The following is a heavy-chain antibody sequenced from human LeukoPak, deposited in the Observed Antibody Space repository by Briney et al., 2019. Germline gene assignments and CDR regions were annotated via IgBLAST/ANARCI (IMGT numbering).Heavy chain of an antibody. D-gene: IGHD1-26*01. CDR2: INEGANVK. CDR1: GFTFSAYW. J-gene: IGHJ5*02. V-gene: IGHV3-7*01. CDR3: AREGSPLGFDP. Sequence: GGSLRLSCAASGFTFSAYWMTWVRQAPGKGLEWLANINEGANVKFYVDSVKGRFIISRDNAKNSLYLQMNSLRAEDTAVYYCAREGSPLGFDPWGQGTLVTVSS.